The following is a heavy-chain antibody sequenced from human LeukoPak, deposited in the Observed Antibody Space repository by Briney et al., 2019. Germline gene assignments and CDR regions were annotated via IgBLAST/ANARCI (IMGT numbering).Heavy chain of an antibody. CDR3: ARVGYYGSGRHYYMDV. D-gene: IGHD3-10*01. CDR2: IYTSGST. J-gene: IGHJ6*03. CDR1: GASISSSTYY. Sequence: PSETLSLTCTVSGASISSSTYYWGWIRQPPGKGLEWIGRIYTSGSTNYNPSLKSRVTISVDTSKNQFSLKLSSVTAADTAVYYCARVGYYGSGRHYYMDVWGKGTTVTISS. V-gene: IGHV4-39*07.